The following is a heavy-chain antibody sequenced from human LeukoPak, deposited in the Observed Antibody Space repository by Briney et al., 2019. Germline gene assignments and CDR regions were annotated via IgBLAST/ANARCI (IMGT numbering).Heavy chain of an antibody. J-gene: IGHJ3*01. CDR2: INPNSGGT. Sequence: ASVKVSCKASGYTFTGYYMHWVRQAPGQGLEWMGRINPNSGGTNYAQKFQGRVTMTRDTSISTAYMELSRLRSDDTAVYYCARDHLYYYDSSGYYYDAFDLWGQGTMVTVSS. V-gene: IGHV1-2*06. CDR3: ARDHLYYYDSSGYYYDAFDL. CDR1: GYTFTGYY. D-gene: IGHD3-22*01.